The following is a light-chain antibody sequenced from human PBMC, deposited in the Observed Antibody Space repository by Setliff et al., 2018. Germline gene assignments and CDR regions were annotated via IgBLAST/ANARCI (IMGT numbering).Light chain of an antibody. CDR3: LSYTSETTHAL. Sequence: QSALTQPAAVSGSPGQSIAISCAGTNSDVGGYNYVSWYQQHPNTAPKLLIYEVTKRPSGVSDRFSGSKSGITASLTISGLQAEDEADYYCLSYTSETTHALFAGGTK. CDR2: EVT. CDR1: NSDVGGYNY. J-gene: IGLJ2*01. V-gene: IGLV2-14*03.